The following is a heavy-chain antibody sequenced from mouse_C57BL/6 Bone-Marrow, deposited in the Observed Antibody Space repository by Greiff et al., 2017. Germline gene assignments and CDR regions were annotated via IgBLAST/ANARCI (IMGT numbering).Heavy chain of an antibody. CDR1: GYTFTSYW. CDR3: ARSGPLGRSFDY. CDR2: IYPTSGRT. J-gene: IGHJ2*01. D-gene: IGHD4-1*01. V-gene: IGHV1-55*01. Sequence: QVQLQQSGAELVKPGASVKMSCKASGYTFTSYWITWVKQRPGQGLEWIGDIYPTSGRTNYNEKFKSKAILTVDTSSNTAYMQLSSLTCEDSAVFYCARSGPLGRSFDYWGQGTTLTVSS.